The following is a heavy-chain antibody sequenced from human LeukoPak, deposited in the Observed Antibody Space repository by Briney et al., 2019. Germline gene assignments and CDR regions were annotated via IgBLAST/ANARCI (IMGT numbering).Heavy chain of an antibody. Sequence: GGSLRLSCAASGFTVSSNYMSWVRQAPGKGLEWVSVIYSSGGTYYADSVKGRFTISRDNSKNTLYLQMNSLRAEDTAVYFCARDSSGPSYWGQGTLVTVSP. D-gene: IGHD1-26*01. V-gene: IGHV3-53*01. CDR3: ARDSSGPSY. CDR1: GFTVSSNY. J-gene: IGHJ4*02. CDR2: IYSSGGT.